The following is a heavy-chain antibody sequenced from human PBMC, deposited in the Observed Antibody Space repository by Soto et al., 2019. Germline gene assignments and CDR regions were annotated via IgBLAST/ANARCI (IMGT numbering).Heavy chain of an antibody. D-gene: IGHD3-10*01. V-gene: IGHV3-30*03. Sequence: QVQLVESGGGVVQPARSLRLSCAASGFTFSSYGMQWVRQAPGKGLERVEVISYDGSNKYYADSVKGRYTIYRDNSKNALYLQMNSLRSEDTAVYYCAPPPDEGFGEENYYYYGMDVWGRGTTVTVSS. CDR2: ISYDGSNK. CDR1: GFTFSSYG. J-gene: IGHJ6*02. CDR3: APPPDEGFGEENYYYYGMDV.